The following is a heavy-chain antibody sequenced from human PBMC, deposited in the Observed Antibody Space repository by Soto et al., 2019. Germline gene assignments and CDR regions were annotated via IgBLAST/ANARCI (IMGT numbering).Heavy chain of an antibody. CDR1: GFTFSSYG. CDR3: ARGRVGGAPLHY. V-gene: IGHV3-33*01. CDR2: LWYDGSNK. Sequence: QVQLVESGGGVVQPGRSLRLSCAASGFTFSSYGMHWVRQAPGKGLEWVAVLWYDGSNKYYADSVTGRFTISRDNSKNPLYLQMNSLRAADTAVYYCARGRVGGAPLHYCGQGTLVTVSS. J-gene: IGHJ4*02. D-gene: IGHD1-26*01.